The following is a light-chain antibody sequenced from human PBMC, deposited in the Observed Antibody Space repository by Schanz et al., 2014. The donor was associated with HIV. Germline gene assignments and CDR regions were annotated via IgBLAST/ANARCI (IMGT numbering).Light chain of an antibody. CDR3: QQYYSTPYT. J-gene: IGKJ2*01. CDR1: QSVLHRSNSRNY. Sequence: DIVMPQSPDSLAVSLGERATINCESSQSVLHRSNSRNYLSWYQQKPGQPPKLLIYWASIRESGVPDRFSGSGSGTDFTLTISSLQAEDVAVYYCQQYYSTPYTFGQGTKLEIK. CDR2: WAS. V-gene: IGKV4-1*01.